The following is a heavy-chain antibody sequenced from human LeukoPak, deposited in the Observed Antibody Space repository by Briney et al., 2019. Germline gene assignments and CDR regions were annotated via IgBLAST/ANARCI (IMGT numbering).Heavy chain of an antibody. Sequence: SETLSLTCAAYGGSFSGYYWSWIRQPPGKGLEWIGEINHSGSTNYNPSLKGRVTISVDTSKNQFSLKLSSVTAADTAVYYCARRKAYCGGDCYYYFDYWGQGTLVTVSS. D-gene: IGHD2-21*02. CDR1: GGSFSGYY. V-gene: IGHV4-34*01. CDR2: INHSGST. CDR3: ARRKAYCGGDCYYYFDY. J-gene: IGHJ4*02.